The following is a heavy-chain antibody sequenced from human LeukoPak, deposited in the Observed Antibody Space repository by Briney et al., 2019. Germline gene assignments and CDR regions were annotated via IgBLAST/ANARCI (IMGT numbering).Heavy chain of an antibody. V-gene: IGHV4-4*07. CDR1: GGSISSYY. CDR3: ARDGGGYSGYDNAFDI. J-gene: IGHJ3*02. D-gene: IGHD5-12*01. Sequence: PSETLSLTCTVSGGSISSYYWSWIRQPAGKGLEWIGRIYTSGSTNYNPSLKSRVTMSVDTSKNQFSLKLSSVTAADTAVYYCARDGGGYSGYDNAFDIWGQGTVVTVSS. CDR2: IYTSGST.